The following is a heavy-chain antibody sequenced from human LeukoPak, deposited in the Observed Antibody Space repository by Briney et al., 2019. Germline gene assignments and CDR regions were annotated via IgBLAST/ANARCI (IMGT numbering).Heavy chain of an antibody. D-gene: IGHD3-16*01. J-gene: IGHJ3*02. V-gene: IGHV2-26*01. CDR1: GFSLSNARTG. CDR2: IFSNDEK. CDR3: ARSDLFTFAFDI. Sequence: GSGPTLVNPTETLTLTCTVSGFSLSNARTGVSWIRQPPGKALEWLAHIFSNDEKSYSTSLKSRPTISKDTSKSQVVLTMTNMDPVDTATYYCARSDLFTFAFDIWGQGTMVTVSS.